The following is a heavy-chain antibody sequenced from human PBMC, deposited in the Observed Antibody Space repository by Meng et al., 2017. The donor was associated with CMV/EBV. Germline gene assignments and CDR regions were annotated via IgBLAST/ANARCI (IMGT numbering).Heavy chain of an antibody. Sequence: QVQREHRAHGLVHPSETLSLTCAVYGGSFSCYYWSWIRQPPGKGLEWIGEINHSGSTNYNPSLKSRVTISVDTSKNQFSLKLSSVTAADTVVYYCARVWDSGWDYWGQGTLVTVSS. CDR2: INHSGST. CDR1: GGSFSCYY. D-gene: IGHD3-22*01. V-gene: IGHV4-34*01. J-gene: IGHJ4*02. CDR3: ARVWDSGWDY.